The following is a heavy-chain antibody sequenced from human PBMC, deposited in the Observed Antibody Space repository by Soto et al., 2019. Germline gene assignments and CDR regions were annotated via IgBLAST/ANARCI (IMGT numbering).Heavy chain of an antibody. CDR3: ARAPYYYGSGSYYISAFDI. Sequence: ASVKVSCKASGYTFTSYGISWVRQAPGQGLGWMGWISAYNGNTNYAQKLKGRVTMTPDTSTSTVYMELRSLRSDDTAVYYCARAPYYYGSGSYYISAFDIWGQGTMVTVSS. CDR1: GYTFTSYG. V-gene: IGHV1-18*01. J-gene: IGHJ3*02. CDR2: ISAYNGNT. D-gene: IGHD3-10*01.